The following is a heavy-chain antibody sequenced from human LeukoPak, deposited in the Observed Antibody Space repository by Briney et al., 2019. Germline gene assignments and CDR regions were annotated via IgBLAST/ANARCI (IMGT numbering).Heavy chain of an antibody. CDR1: GYTFTNYD. CDR3: ARVEGATIGTMNWFDP. V-gene: IGHV1-18*01. J-gene: IGHJ5*02. D-gene: IGHD1-26*01. Sequence: ASVRVSCKASGYTFTNYDISWVRQAPGQGLEWMGWISAYNGNTNYAQKLQGRVTMTTDTSTSTDYIELSSLRSEDTAVYYCARVEGATIGTMNWFDPWGQGTLVTVSS. CDR2: ISAYNGNT.